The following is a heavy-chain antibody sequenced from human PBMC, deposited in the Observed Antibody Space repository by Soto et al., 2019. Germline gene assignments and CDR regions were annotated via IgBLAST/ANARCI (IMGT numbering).Heavy chain of an antibody. CDR3: ARGSVSKSGHLWYFDL. D-gene: IGHD2-8*02. CDR1: GFTFDTYT. J-gene: IGHJ2*01. CDR2: ISATTTYK. Sequence: EMQVVESGGGLVKPGGSLRLSCTASGFTFDTYTMNWLRQAPGRGLEWVSSISATTTYKYYAASVEGRFTISRDNAKNSLYLQTNSLGAEDTAVYYCARGSVSKSGHLWYFDLWGRGTLVTVSS. V-gene: IGHV3-21*01.